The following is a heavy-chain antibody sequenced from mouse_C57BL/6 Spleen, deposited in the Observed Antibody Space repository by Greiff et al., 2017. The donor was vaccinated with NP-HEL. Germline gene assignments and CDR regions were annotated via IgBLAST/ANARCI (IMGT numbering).Heavy chain of an antibody. J-gene: IGHJ3*01. CDR3: ALAPYYYGSSSAY. CDR2: IDPEDGET. V-gene: IGHV14-2*01. D-gene: IGHD1-1*01. Sequence: EVQLQQSGAELVKPGASVKLSCTASGFNIKDYYMHWVKQRTEQGLEWIGRIDPEDGETKYAPKFQGKATITADTSSNTAYLQLSSLTSEDTAVYYCALAPYYYGSSSAYWGQGTLVTVSA. CDR1: GFNIKDYY.